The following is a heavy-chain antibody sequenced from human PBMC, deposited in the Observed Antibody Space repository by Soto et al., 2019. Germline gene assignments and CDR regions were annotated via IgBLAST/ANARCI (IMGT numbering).Heavy chain of an antibody. V-gene: IGHV3-11*01. Sequence: PGGSLRLSCAASGFTFSDYYMSWIRQAPGKGLEWVSYISSSGSTIYYADSVKGRFTISRDNAKNSLYLQMNSLRAEDTAVYYCARVSNGYCTNGVCYEGWWFDPWGQGTLVTVSS. CDR2: ISSSGSTI. CDR3: ARVSNGYCTNGVCYEGWWFDP. J-gene: IGHJ5*02. CDR1: GFTFSDYY. D-gene: IGHD2-8*01.